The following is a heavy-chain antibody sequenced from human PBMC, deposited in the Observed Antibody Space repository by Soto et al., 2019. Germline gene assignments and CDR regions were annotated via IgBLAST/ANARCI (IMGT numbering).Heavy chain of an antibody. J-gene: IGHJ4*02. Sequence: EVQLVESGGDLVQPGGSLRLSCAASGLTFSNYWMQWVRQVPGKGLVWVSGINAEGSSTTYADSVKGRFTISRDNAKNTLYLHMNSLRAEDTAVYYCHTVTFSDYWGQGTLVTVSS. CDR3: HTVTFSDY. CDR1: GLTFSNYW. CDR2: INAEGSST. D-gene: IGHD3-10*01. V-gene: IGHV3-74*01.